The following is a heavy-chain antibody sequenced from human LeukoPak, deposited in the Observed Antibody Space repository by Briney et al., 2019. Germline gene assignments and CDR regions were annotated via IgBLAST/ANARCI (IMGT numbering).Heavy chain of an antibody. D-gene: IGHD6-19*01. J-gene: IGHJ4*02. CDR3: AKRDNSGFYYFDS. Sequence: GGSLRLSCAASGFTFSSSAMSWVRQAPGEGLEWVSAISGGGTFYADSVKGRFTISRDNSKNTVYLQMNSLRAEDTAVYYCAKRDNSGFYYFDSWGQGTLVTVSS. V-gene: IGHV3-23*01. CDR1: GFTFSSSA. CDR2: ISGGGT.